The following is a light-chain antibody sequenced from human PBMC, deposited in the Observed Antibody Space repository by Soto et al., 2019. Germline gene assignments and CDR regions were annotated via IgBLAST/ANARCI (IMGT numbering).Light chain of an antibody. J-gene: IGKJ2*01. V-gene: IGKV3-15*01. CDR1: QSVSSN. Sequence: EIVMTQSPATLSVSPGERATLSCRASQSVSSNLAGYQQKPGQAPRLLIYGASTRATGSPARFSGSGSGTEFTLTISSLQSEDFAVYYCQQYNKWPYTFGRGTKLEIK. CDR2: GAS. CDR3: QQYNKWPYT.